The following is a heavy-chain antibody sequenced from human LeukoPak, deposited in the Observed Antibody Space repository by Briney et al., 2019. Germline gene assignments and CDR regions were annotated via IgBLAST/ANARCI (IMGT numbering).Heavy chain of an antibody. V-gene: IGHV3-33*06. Sequence: PGRSLRLSCVASGFKFSSSGMHWGRQAPGKGLEWVSVIWFDGNYKYFADSVKGRFTISRDNSKNTVYLKMNSLTAEDTAVYYCAKDLGDGDSGTLDYWGQGTLVTVSS. CDR1: GFKFSSSG. CDR2: IWFDGNYK. CDR3: AKDLGDGDSGTLDY. D-gene: IGHD4-17*01. J-gene: IGHJ4*02.